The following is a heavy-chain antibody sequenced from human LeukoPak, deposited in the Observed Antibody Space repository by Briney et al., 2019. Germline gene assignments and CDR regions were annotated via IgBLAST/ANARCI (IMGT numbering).Heavy chain of an antibody. V-gene: IGHV1-46*03. Sequence: ASVKVSCKASGYTFTSYYMHWVRQAPGQGLEWMGIINPSGGSTSYAQKFQGGVTMTRDTSTSTVYMELSSLRSEDTAVYYCARDSERYDFWSDIWGQGTMVTVSS. CDR1: GYTFTSYY. CDR2: INPSGGST. J-gene: IGHJ3*02. CDR3: ARDSERYDFWSDI. D-gene: IGHD3-3*01.